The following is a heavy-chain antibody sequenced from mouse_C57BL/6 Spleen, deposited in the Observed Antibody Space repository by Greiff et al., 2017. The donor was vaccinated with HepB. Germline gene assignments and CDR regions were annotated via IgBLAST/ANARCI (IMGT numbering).Heavy chain of an antibody. D-gene: IGHD2-5*01. CDR3: AREGSNYAFDY. CDR2: INYDGSST. J-gene: IGHJ2*01. CDR1: GFTFSDYY. V-gene: IGHV5-16*01. Sequence: EVQLVESEGGLVQPGSSMKLSCTASGFTFSDYYMAWVRQVPEKGLEWVANINYDGSSTYYLDSLKSRFIISRDNAKNILYLQMSSLKSEDTATYYCAREGSNYAFDYWGQGTTLTVSS.